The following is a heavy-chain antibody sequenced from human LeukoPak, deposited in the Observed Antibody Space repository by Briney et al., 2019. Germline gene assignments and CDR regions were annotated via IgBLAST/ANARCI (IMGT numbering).Heavy chain of an antibody. V-gene: IGHV3-30*04. D-gene: IGHD6-13*01. Sequence: GSLRLSCAASGFTFNIYSMYWVRQAPGKGLAWVASMSSDASSEYYADSVKGRFTISRDNSKNMLYLQINSLRAEDTAVYHCARKKMAAAGKGAFDYWGQGSLVTVSS. CDR2: MSSDASSE. J-gene: IGHJ4*02. CDR3: ARKKMAAAGKGAFDY. CDR1: GFTFNIYS.